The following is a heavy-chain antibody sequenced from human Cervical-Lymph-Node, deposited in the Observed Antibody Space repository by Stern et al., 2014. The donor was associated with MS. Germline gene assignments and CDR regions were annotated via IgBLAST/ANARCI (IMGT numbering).Heavy chain of an antibody. CDR2: IHTSGST. CDR1: GGSISSGSYY. V-gene: IGHV4-61*02. J-gene: IGHJ5*02. D-gene: IGHD2-2*01. Sequence: QVQLQESGPGLVKPSQTLSLTCTVSGGSISSGSYYWSWIRQPAGKGLEWIGRIHTSGSTNFNPSLKSRVTISVDTSMNQFPLKLSSVTAADTAVYYCARDASTTSPNWFDPWGQGTLVTVSS. CDR3: ARDASTTSPNWFDP.